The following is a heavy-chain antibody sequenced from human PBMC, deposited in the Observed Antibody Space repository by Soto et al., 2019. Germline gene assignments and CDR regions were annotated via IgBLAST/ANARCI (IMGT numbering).Heavy chain of an antibody. CDR3: ARVIRYYYDSSGYRLLDY. J-gene: IGHJ4*02. CDR1: GYTFTSYD. Sequence: QVQLVQSGAEVKKPGASVKVSCKASGYTFTSYDINWVRQATGQGLEWMGWMNPNSGNTGYAQKLQGTVTRIKNTSVSTAYMELSSLKAEDTALYYCARVIRYYYDSSGYRLLDYWGKGTLVTVSS. D-gene: IGHD3-22*01. V-gene: IGHV1-8*01. CDR2: MNPNSGNT.